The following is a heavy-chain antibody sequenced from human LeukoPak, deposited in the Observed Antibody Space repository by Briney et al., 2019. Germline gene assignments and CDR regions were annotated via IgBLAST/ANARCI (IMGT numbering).Heavy chain of an antibody. CDR1: GYTFTSYS. CDR2: ISAHNGNT. D-gene: IGHD5/OR15-5a*01. V-gene: IGHV1-18*01. CDR3: ARDRYFLNVVSTTDGFDI. Sequence: GASVKVSCKASGYTFTSYSISWARQAPGQGLEWMGWISAHNGNTNYAQTFQGRVTMTTDTSTSTAYMDLTSLRSDDTAVYYCARDRYFLNVVSTTDGFDIWGQGTMVTVSS. J-gene: IGHJ3*02.